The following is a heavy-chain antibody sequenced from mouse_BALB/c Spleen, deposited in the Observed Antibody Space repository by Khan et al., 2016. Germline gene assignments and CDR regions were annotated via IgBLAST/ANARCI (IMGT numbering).Heavy chain of an antibody. CDR2: ISYSGST. V-gene: IGHV3-2*02. CDR1: GYSITSDYA. CDR3: ARGMITTFDD. J-gene: IGHJ2*01. D-gene: IGHD2-4*01. Sequence: EVQLQESGPGLVKPSQSLSLTCTVTGYSITSDYAWNWIRQFPGDKLEWMGYISYSGSTSYNPSLKSRISLTRDTSKNQFFLQLNSVTTEDTATYYCARGMITTFDDWGQGTTLTVSS.